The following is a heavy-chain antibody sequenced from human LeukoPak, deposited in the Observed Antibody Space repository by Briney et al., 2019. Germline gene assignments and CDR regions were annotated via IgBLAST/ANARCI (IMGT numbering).Heavy chain of an antibody. Sequence: PSETLSLTCAVSGYSISSGYYWGWIRPPPGKGLEWIGIIYHSGSTYYNPSLKSRVTISVDTSKNQFSLKLSSVTAADTAVYYCAAMEWLLSPFDYWGQGTLVTVSS. CDR1: GYSISSGYY. CDR3: AAMEWLLSPFDY. D-gene: IGHD3-3*01. J-gene: IGHJ4*02. CDR2: IYHSGST. V-gene: IGHV4-38-2*01.